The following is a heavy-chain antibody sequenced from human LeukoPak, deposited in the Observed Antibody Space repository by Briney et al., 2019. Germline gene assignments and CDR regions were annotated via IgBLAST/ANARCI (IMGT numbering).Heavy chain of an antibody. V-gene: IGHV3-30*02. Sequence: WIRQPPGKGLEWVAFIRYDGSHKYYAASVKGRFTISRDNSNNTLYLQMNSLRAEDTAVYYCAKDLSRIAVAQRGYWGQGTLVTVSS. D-gene: IGHD6-19*01. CDR3: AKDLSRIAVAQRGY. J-gene: IGHJ4*02. CDR2: IRYDGSHK.